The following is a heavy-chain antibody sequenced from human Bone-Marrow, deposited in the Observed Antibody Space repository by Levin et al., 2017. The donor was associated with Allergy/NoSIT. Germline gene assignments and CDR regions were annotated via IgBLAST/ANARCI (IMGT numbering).Heavy chain of an antibody. D-gene: IGHD4-17*01. V-gene: IGHV3-23*01. CDR2: ISGSGDKT. CDR3: AKGHDDYLFYYFDS. J-gene: IGHJ4*02. Sequence: GESLKISCAASGFTLSNYGMSWVRQAPGKGLEWVSGISGSGDKTYYADSVKGRFTISRDNSKNTLYLQMNSLRVEDTALYYCAKGHDDYLFYYFDSWGQGPLVTVSS. CDR1: GFTLSNYG.